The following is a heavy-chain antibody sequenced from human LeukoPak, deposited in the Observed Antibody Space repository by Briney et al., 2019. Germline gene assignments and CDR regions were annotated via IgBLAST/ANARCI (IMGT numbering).Heavy chain of an antibody. D-gene: IGHD3-22*01. V-gene: IGHV1-69*13. CDR1: GCTFSSYA. J-gene: IGHJ6*03. Sequence: ASVKVSCKASGCTFSSYAISGVRQAPGQGLEWMGGIIPIFGTANYAQKFPGRVTTTPDESTSTAYMERSSLRSEDTAVYYCARGLGDSSGYQYYYMDVWGKGTTVTVSS. CDR2: IIPIFGTA. CDR3: ARGLGDSSGYQYYYMDV.